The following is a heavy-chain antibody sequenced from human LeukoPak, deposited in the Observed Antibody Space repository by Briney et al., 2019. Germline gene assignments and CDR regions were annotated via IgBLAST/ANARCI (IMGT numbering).Heavy chain of an antibody. D-gene: IGHD5-24*01. CDR1: GGSISSYY. Sequence: SETLSLTCTVSGGSISSYYWSWIRQPPGKGLEWIGYIYYSGSTNYNPSLKSRVTISVDTSKNQFSLKLSSVTAADTAVYYCARMATTNRDYWGQGTLVTVSS. V-gene: IGHV4-59*12. CDR2: IYYSGST. J-gene: IGHJ4*02. CDR3: ARMATTNRDY.